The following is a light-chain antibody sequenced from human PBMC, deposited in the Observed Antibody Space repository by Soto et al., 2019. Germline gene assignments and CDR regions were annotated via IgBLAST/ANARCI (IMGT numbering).Light chain of an antibody. J-gene: IGKJ5*01. V-gene: IGKV1-9*01. CDR2: LAS. Sequence: IQITHSPSSLSASVGERDTITCRASQGIRNPLAWYQQKPGKGPKLLIYLASTLQSGVPSRFSGSGSGTDFTLTISSLQPEDFATYYCQQVDSYPITFGQGTRLEIK. CDR3: QQVDSYPIT. CDR1: QGIRNP.